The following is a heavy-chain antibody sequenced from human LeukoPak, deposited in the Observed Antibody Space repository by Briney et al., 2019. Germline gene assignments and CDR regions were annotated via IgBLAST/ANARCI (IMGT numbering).Heavy chain of an antibody. Sequence: GGSLRLSCAASGFTFSSVSMSWVRQAPGKGLEWISYISSSSSTIYYADSVKGRFTISRDNAKNSVYLQMNSLRAEDTAVYSCARARSGNYSDYWGQGTLVTVSS. J-gene: IGHJ4*02. V-gene: IGHV3-48*01. CDR1: GFTFSSVS. D-gene: IGHD3-3*01. CDR3: ARARSGNYSDY. CDR2: ISSSSSTI.